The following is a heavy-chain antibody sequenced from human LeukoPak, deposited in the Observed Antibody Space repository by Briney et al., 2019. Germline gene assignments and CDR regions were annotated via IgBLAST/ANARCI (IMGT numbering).Heavy chain of an antibody. CDR2: INWNGGST. V-gene: IGHV3-20*01. J-gene: IGHJ5*02. D-gene: IGHD4-17*01. CDR1: GFTFDDYG. CDR3: ARELTYGDYYNWFDP. Sequence: GGSLRLSCAASGFTFDDYGMSWVRQAPGKGLEWVSGINWNGGSTGYADSVKGRFTISRDNAKNSLYLQMNSLRAEDTALYHCARELTYGDYYNWFDPWGQGTLVTVSS.